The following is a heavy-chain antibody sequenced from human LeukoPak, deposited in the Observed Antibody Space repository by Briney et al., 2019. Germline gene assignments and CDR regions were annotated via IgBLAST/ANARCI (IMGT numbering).Heavy chain of an antibody. V-gene: IGHV3-23*01. CDR3: AKGVCSGGSCYSDFDY. CDR2: ISGSGGST. D-gene: IGHD2-15*01. Sequence: GGSLRLSCAASGFTFSSYAMSWXRQAPGKGLXWXXAISGSGGSTYYADSVKGRFTISRDNSKNTLYLQMNSLRAEDTAVYYCAKGVCSGGSCYSDFDYWGQGTLVTVSS. J-gene: IGHJ4*02. CDR1: GFTFSSYA.